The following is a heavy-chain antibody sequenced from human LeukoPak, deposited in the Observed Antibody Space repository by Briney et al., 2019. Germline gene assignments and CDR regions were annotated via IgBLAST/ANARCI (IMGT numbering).Heavy chain of an antibody. V-gene: IGHV3-48*03. D-gene: IGHD6-19*01. Sequence: PGGSLRLSCTTYESAFSSYEMNWIRQAPGKGLEWVSYISNTGNTIYYTDSVKSRFTISRDNAKNSLYLQMNSLRDKDTALYYCAGGLGSGWRYWGQGTPVTVSS. J-gene: IGHJ4*02. CDR2: ISNTGNTI. CDR1: ESAFSSYE. CDR3: AGGLGSGWRY.